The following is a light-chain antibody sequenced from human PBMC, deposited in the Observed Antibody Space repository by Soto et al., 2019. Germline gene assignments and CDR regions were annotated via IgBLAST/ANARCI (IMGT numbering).Light chain of an antibody. CDR3: QLYSYLST. V-gene: IGKV1-5*01. CDR2: DAF. J-gene: IGKJ1*01. Sequence: DIQVTQSPSTLSASVGDSVTITCRASHSITRWLAWYQQKPGKAPKLLIHDAFTLQSGVPSRFSGSGSGTEFPLTISSLQPDDSATYYCQLYSYLSTFGQGTKVDIK. CDR1: HSITRW.